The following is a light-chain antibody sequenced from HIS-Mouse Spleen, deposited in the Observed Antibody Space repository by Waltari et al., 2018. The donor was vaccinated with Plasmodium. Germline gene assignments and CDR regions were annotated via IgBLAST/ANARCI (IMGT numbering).Light chain of an antibody. CDR1: QQVSSN. V-gene: IGKV3-15*01. CDR2: GAS. CDR3: QQYNNWPRGT. Sequence: EIVMTQSPATLSVSPGERATLSCRASQQVSSNLAWYQQKPGQAPRLLIYGASTRSTGIPARLSGSGSGTEFTRTISSMQSEDFAVYYCQQYNNWPRGTFGQGTKVEIK. J-gene: IGKJ1*01.